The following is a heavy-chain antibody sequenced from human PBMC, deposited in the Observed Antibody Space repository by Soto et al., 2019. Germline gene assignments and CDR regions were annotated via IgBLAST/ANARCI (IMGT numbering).Heavy chain of an antibody. J-gene: IGHJ5*01. CDR3: AMDFFDISDYTTNWFYP. CDR1: GGSLSNNY. Sequence: SETLSLTCTVSGGSLSNNYWSWIRQPPGKGLEWIGYIYYSGTTNYNPSLESRVTISADTSKTKFSLKLTSVTAADAALYYCAMDFFDISDYTTNWFYPLGQGTLVTVSS. CDR2: IYYSGTT. V-gene: IGHV4-59*08. D-gene: IGHD3-22*01.